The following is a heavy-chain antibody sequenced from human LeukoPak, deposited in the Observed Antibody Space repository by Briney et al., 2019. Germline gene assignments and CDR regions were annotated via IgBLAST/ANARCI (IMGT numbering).Heavy chain of an antibody. D-gene: IGHD2-15*01. V-gene: IGHV4-38-2*01. CDR2: IYHSGST. J-gene: IGHJ4*02. Sequence: SETLSLTCAVSGYSHRRGYYWGWIRQPPGRGLEWIGSIYHSGSTYYNPSLKSRVTISVDTSKNQFSLKLSSVTAADTAVYYCARSLYCSGGSCYFDYWGQGTLVTVSS. CDR3: ARSLYCSGGSCYFDY. CDR1: GYSHRRGYY.